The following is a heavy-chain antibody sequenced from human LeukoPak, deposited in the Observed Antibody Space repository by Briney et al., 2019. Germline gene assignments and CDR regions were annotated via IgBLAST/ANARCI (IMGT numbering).Heavy chain of an antibody. Sequence: SETLSLTCTVSGGSISSSSYYGDWIRQPPGKGLEWIGSIYYSGSTYYNPSLKSRVTISVDTSKNQFSLRLSSVTASDTAVYYCVRDFDYWGQGTLVTVSS. CDR2: IYYSGST. J-gene: IGHJ4*02. CDR3: VRDFDY. CDR1: GGSISSSSYY. V-gene: IGHV4-39*07.